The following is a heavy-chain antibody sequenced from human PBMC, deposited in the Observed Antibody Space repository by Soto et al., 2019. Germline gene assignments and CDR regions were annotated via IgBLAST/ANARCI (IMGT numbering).Heavy chain of an antibody. J-gene: IGHJ4*02. CDR2: ISPNGTYT. Sequence: QVQLVQSGAEVKEPGASLSLYCKAFGYTFTNYNLHWLRQAPGQGLEWMGIISPNGTYTGYRHRFQGRVTMTYDTSTSTVYMALNSLTSEDTAVYYCATEGPQTYFFGHWGQGTLVTVSS. V-gene: IGHV1-46*01. CDR1: GYTFTNYN. CDR3: ATEGPQTYFFGH.